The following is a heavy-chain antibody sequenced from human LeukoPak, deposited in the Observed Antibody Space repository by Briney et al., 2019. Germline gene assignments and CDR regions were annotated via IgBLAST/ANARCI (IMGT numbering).Heavy chain of an antibody. J-gene: IGHJ4*02. V-gene: IGHV1-2*02. D-gene: IGHD6-13*01. Sequence: ASVKVSCKASGYTFTGYYMQWVRQAPGQGLEWMGWINPNSGGTNYAQKFQGRVTMTRDTSISTAYMELSRLRSDDTAVYYCATPGIAAAGTQMDFDYWGQGTLVTVSS. CDR1: GYTFTGYY. CDR2: INPNSGGT. CDR3: ATPGIAAAGTQMDFDY.